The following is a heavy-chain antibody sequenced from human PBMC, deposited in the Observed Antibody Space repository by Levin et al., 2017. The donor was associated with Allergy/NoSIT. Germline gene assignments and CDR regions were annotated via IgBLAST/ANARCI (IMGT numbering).Heavy chain of an antibody. CDR2: IREKSSGGTI. Sequence: GGSLRLSCTVSGFTFGDYSLSWFRQAPGKGLEWVGFIREKSSGGTIKYAASVRGRFAMSRDDSKNTAYLQMDSLKTDDTAVYFCARGSYKFDFWGQGILVTVSS. V-gene: IGHV3-49*03. CDR1: GFTFGDYS. J-gene: IGHJ4*02. D-gene: IGHD3-10*01. CDR3: ARGSYKFDF.